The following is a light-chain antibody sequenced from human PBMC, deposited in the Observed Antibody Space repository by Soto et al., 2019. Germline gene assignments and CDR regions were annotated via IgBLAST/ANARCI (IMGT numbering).Light chain of an antibody. CDR2: GAS. Sequence: EIVLTQSPDTLSLSPGEGATLSCRASQSLISAYLAWYQPKPGQPPRLLIYGASSRAPGIPDRFSGSGSGTDFTLTIRRLEPEDFAVYDCHQYGRSRTFGQGTKV. V-gene: IGKV3-20*01. CDR3: HQYGRSRT. J-gene: IGKJ1*01. CDR1: QSLISAY.